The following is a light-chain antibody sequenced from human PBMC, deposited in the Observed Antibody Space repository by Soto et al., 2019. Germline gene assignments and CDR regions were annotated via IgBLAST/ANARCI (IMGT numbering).Light chain of an antibody. CDR3: QQYGSPPWT. CDR1: QSITSSY. V-gene: IGKV3-20*01. Sequence: EIVLTQSPGTLSLSPGARATLSCRANQSITSSYLAWYQHKHGQAPRLLIYGASSRATGIPDRFSGSGSGTDFAVTISGLEPEDSAVYCCQQYGSPPWTFGQGTKVEIK. CDR2: GAS. J-gene: IGKJ1*01.